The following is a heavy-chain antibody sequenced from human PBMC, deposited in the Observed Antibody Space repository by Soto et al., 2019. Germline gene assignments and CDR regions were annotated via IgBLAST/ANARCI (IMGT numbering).Heavy chain of an antibody. V-gene: IGHV4-39*07. D-gene: IGHD2-2*01. Sequence: PSETLSLTCTVSGGSISSSSYYRGWIRQPPGKGLEWIGYMYHSGSSYYNPSLKSRVTISIDRSKNQFSLKLSSVTAADTAVYYCARVPDYWGQGILVTGPS. J-gene: IGHJ4*02. CDR3: ARVPDY. CDR2: MYHSGSS. CDR1: GGSISSSSYY.